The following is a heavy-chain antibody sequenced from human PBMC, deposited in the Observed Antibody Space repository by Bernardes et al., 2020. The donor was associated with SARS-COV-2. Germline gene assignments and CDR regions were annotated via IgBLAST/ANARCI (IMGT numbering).Heavy chain of an antibody. CDR1: GFTVSSNY. CDR3: ARDYGAWYFDS. V-gene: IGHV3-53*01. D-gene: IGHD4-17*01. J-gene: IGHJ4*02. CDR2: IYRGGST. Sequence: GGSLRLSCAASGFTVSSNYMSWVRQSPGKGLEWVSVIYRGGSTYYADSVRGRFTISRDDSKNTLSLQMNSLRADDTAIYYCARDYGAWYFDSWGQGTLVTGSS.